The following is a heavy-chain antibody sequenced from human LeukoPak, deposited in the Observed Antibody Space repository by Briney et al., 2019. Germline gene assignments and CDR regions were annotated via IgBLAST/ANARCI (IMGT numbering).Heavy chain of an antibody. CDR1: GFTFSSSA. CDR3: AKDVAAAAGYYFDY. CDR2: ISNNGGYT. Sequence: GGSLRLSCAASGFTFSSSAMSWVRQAPGKGLEWVSAISNNGGYTYYADSVQGRFTISRDNSKSTLCLQMNRLRAEDTAVYYCAKDVAAAAGYYFDYWGQGTLVSVSS. J-gene: IGHJ4*02. V-gene: IGHV3-23*01. D-gene: IGHD6-13*01.